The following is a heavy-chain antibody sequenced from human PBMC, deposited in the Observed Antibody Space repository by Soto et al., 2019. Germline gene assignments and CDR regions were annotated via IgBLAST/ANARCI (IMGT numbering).Heavy chain of an antibody. D-gene: IGHD2-2*01. CDR1: GYSFTSYW. J-gene: IGHJ3*02. Sequence: LKISCKRSGYSFTSYWIRWVHQMPGKGLERIGRIDPSDAYTNYSPSFQGHVTISADKSISPAYLQCTSLKASETATTSSATWGSCSPDDAFNICHQRTRVA. CDR3: ATWGSCSPDDAFNI. CDR2: IDPSDAYT. V-gene: IGHV5-10-1*01.